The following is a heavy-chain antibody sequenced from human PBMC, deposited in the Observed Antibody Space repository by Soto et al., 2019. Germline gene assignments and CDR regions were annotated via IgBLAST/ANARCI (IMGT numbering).Heavy chain of an antibody. CDR1: GGSISSYY. CDR2: IYYSGST. CDR3: ARRGVGSGYPDYYYYGMDV. D-gene: IGHD3-22*01. Sequence: SETLSLTCTVSGGSISSYYWSWIRQPPGKGLEWIGYIYYSGSTNYNHSLTSRVTISVDTSKNQFSLKLSSVTAADTAVYYCARRGVGSGYPDYYYYGMDVWGQGTTVTVSS. V-gene: IGHV4-59*01. J-gene: IGHJ6*02.